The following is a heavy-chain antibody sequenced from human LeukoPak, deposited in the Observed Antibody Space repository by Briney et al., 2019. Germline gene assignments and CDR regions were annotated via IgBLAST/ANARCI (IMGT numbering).Heavy chain of an antibody. CDR2: IYPGDSDT. CDR3: ASRDSGGFDY. J-gene: IGHJ4*02. D-gene: IGHD3-16*01. V-gene: IGHV5-51*01. Sequence: GESLKISCAGSGYTFTNYWNGWLRQMPGKGLELMGIIYPGDSDTRYSPSFQRQVTISADKSISTAYLQWSSLKASDTAIYYCASRDSGGFDYWGQGTLVTVSS. CDR1: GYTFTNYW.